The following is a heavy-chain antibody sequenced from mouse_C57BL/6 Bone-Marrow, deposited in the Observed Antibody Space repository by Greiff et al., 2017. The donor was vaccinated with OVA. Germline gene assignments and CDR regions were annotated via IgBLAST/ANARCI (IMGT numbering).Heavy chain of an antibody. V-gene: IGHV1-82*01. CDR2: IYPGDGDT. CDR1: GYAFSSSW. J-gene: IGHJ2*01. Sequence: VKLQESGPELVKPGASVKISCKASGYAFSSSWMNWVKQRPGKGLEWIGRIYPGDGDTNYNGKFKGKATLTADKSSSTAYMQLSSLTSEDSAVYFCARDYYGSSYDYWGQGTTLTVS. D-gene: IGHD1-1*01. CDR3: ARDYYGSSYDY.